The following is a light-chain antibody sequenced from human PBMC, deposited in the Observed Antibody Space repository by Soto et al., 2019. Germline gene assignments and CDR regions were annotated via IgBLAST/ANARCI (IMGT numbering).Light chain of an antibody. J-gene: IGKJ4*01. CDR3: QQFNNYPLT. CDR2: DAS. CDR1: QGISSA. Sequence: AIQLTQSPSSLSASVGDRVTVTCRASQGISSALAWYQQKPGRAPKLLIYDASNLEGGVPSRFSGRGSETDFALTISSLQTEDFATYYCQQFNNYPLTFGGGTKVKIK. V-gene: IGKV1D-13*01.